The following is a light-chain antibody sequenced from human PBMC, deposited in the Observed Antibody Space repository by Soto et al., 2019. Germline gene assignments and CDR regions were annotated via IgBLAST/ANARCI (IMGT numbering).Light chain of an antibody. CDR2: GAS. CDR3: QQYNNSTLT. V-gene: IGKV3-15*01. Sequence: EIVMTQSPATLSVSPGERATLSCRASQSVSSNLAWYQQKPGQAPRLLIYGASTRATGIPARFSGSGSGTEFTLTISSLQSEDFAVYYCQQYNNSTLTLGGGTKVDIK. J-gene: IGKJ4*01. CDR1: QSVSSN.